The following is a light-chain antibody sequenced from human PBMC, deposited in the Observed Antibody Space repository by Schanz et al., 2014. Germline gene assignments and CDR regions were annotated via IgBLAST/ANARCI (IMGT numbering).Light chain of an antibody. CDR3: SSYTSSNTLDV. CDR1: SSDVGIYKY. J-gene: IGLJ1*01. Sequence: QSALTQPASVSGSPGQSITISCTGTSSDVGIYKYVSWYQQHPGKAPKLMISEVSKRPSGVPDRFSGSKSGNTASLTVSGLQAEDEADYYCSSYTSSNTLDVFGTGTKVTV. CDR2: EVS. V-gene: IGLV2-14*01.